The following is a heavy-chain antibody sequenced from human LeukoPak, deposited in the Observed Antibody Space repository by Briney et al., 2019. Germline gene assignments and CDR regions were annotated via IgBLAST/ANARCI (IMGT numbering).Heavy chain of an antibody. Sequence: KPSETLSLTCTVSGGSISSSSYYWGWIRQPPGKGLEWIGSIYYSGSTYYNPSLKSRVTISVDTSKNQFSLKLSSVTAADPAVYYGASRRGAGGPNSRGFDYGGQGPLVPVPS. D-gene: IGHD3-10*01. CDR2: IYYSGST. J-gene: IGHJ4*02. CDR3: ASRRGAGGPNSRGFDY. CDR1: GGSISSSSYY. V-gene: IGHV4-39*01.